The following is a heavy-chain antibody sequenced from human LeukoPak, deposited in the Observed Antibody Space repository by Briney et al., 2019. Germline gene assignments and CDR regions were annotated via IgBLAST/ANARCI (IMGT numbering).Heavy chain of an antibody. V-gene: IGHV1-69*05. J-gene: IGHJ5*02. Sequence: SVTVSCEASGGTFSSYAISWVRQAPGQGLEWMGGIIPIFGTANYAQKFQGRVTITTDESTSTAYMELSSLRSEGTAVYYCARTPALYNWIAGYNWFDPWGQGTLVTVSS. CDR2: IIPIFGTA. CDR3: ARTPALYNWIAGYNWFDP. CDR1: GGTFSSYA. D-gene: IGHD1-20*01.